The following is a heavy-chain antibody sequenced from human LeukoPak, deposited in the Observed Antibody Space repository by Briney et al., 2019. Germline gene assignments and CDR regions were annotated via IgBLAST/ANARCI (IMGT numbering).Heavy chain of an antibody. CDR1: GYTFTSYG. CDR3: ARDWAPLSGNYYDAWFDP. Sequence: ASVKVSCKASGYTFTSYGISWVRQAPGQGLEWMGWISADNGNTKYAQKLQGRVTMTTDTSTRPAYMELRSLRSDDTAVYYCARDWAPLSGNYYDAWFDPWGQGTLVTVSS. J-gene: IGHJ5*02. D-gene: IGHD1-26*01. CDR2: ISADNGNT. V-gene: IGHV1-18*01.